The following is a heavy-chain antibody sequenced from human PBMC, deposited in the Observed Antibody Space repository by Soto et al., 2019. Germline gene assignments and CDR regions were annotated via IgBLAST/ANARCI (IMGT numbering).Heavy chain of an antibody. CDR1: GYTFTSYD. J-gene: IGHJ4*02. D-gene: IGHD5-18*01. V-gene: IGHV1-8*01. CDR2: MNPNSGNT. CDR3: ARGSESGYSYGY. Sequence: ASVKVSCKSSGYTFTSYDINCVRQATGQGLEWMGWMNPNSGNTGYAQKFQGRVTMTRNTSISTAYMELSSLRSEDTAVYYCARGSESGYSYGYWGQGTLVTVSS.